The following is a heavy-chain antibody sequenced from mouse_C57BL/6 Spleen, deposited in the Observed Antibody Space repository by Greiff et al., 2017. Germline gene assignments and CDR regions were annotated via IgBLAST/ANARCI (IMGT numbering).Heavy chain of an antibody. CDR1: GYSITSGYY. J-gene: IGHJ3*01. V-gene: IGHV3-6*01. Sequence: EVKLQESGPGLVKPSQSLSLTCSVTGYSITSGYYWNWIRQFPGNKLEWMGYISYDGSNNYNPSLTNRISITRDTSKNQFFMKLNSVTTENTATYYCASPFAYWGQGTLVTVSA. CDR2: ISYDGSN. CDR3: ASPFAY.